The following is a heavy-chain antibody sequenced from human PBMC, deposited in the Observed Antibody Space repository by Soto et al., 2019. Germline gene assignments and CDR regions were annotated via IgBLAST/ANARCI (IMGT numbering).Heavy chain of an antibody. J-gene: IGHJ1*01. CDR3: ARTSGDYGLSKYFQH. V-gene: IGHV4-31*03. CDR1: GGSISSGDYY. D-gene: IGHD4-17*01. Sequence: QVQLQESGPGLVEPSQTLSLICTVSGGSISSGDYYWSWIRQLPGKGREWIGYIYYSGTTFHNPSLKSRVSISVDTSKNLFSLKLSSMTAADTAVYYCARTSGDYGLSKYFQHWGQGTLVTVSS. CDR2: IYYSGTT.